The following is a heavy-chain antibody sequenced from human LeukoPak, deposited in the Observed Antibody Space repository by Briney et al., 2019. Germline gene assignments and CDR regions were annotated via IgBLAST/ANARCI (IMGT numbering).Heavy chain of an antibody. CDR3: ARVDCGGDCDLDWYFGL. Sequence: SQTLSLTCTVSGGSISSGGYYWSWIRQHPGKGLEWIGYIYYSGSTYYNPSLKSRVTISVDTSKNQFSLKLSSVTAADTAVYYCARVDCGGDCDLDWYFGLWGRGTLVTVSS. CDR1: GGSISSGGYY. CDR2: IYYSGST. V-gene: IGHV4-31*03. D-gene: IGHD2-21*02. J-gene: IGHJ2*01.